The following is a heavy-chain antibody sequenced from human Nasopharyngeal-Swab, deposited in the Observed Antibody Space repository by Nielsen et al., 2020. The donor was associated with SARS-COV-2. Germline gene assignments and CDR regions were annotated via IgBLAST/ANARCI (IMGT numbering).Heavy chain of an antibody. D-gene: IGHD6-13*01. V-gene: IGHV3-48*02. CDR3: ARGGGGGSSLEVYYGMDV. J-gene: IGHJ6*02. CDR1: GFTFSSYS. Sequence: GESLKISCAASGFTFSSYSMNWVRQAPGKGLEWVSYISSSSSTIYYADSVKGRFTISRDNAKNSLYLQMNSLRDEDTAVYYCARGGGGGSSLEVYYGMDVWGQGTTVTVSS. CDR2: ISSSSSTI.